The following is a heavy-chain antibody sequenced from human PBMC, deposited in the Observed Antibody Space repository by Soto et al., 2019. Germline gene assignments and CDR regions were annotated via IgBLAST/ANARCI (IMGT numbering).Heavy chain of an antibody. CDR1: EYICTDYW. CDR3: AIHYETTGHSGFDS. CDR2: IHPHDSNT. Sequence: PGESLKICCRGVEYICTDYWSGWMRQIPGRGLEWMGIIHPHDSNTKYSPSLQGQVTISVDKSISTTYLQWSSLKASDTAMYYCAIHYETTGHSGFDSWGHGTQVTVSS. V-gene: IGHV5-51*01. J-gene: IGHJ5*01. D-gene: IGHD3-22*01.